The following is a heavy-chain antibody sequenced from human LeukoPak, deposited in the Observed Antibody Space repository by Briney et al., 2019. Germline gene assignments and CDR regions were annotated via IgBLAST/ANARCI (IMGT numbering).Heavy chain of an antibody. Sequence: SETLSLTCAVYGGSFSGYYWSWTRQPPGKGLEWIGEINHSGSTNYNPSLKSRVTISVDTSKNQFSLKLSSVTAADTAVYYCAREGYSYDSSGYSNYWGQGTLVTVSS. CDR3: AREGYSYDSSGYSNY. CDR2: INHSGST. J-gene: IGHJ4*02. V-gene: IGHV4-34*01. CDR1: GGSFSGYY. D-gene: IGHD3-22*01.